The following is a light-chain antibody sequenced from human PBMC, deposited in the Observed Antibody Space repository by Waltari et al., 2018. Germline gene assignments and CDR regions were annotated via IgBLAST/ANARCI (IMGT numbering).Light chain of an antibody. Sequence: QSALTQPASVSGSPGQSITISCTGTSSDVGGCNYVSWYQQYPGKAPKLVIHDVSSRPSGTSDRLSGSKSGNTASLIISGLQADDEADYYCSSYTASRLYVFGTGTKVTVL. J-gene: IGLJ1*01. CDR2: DVS. CDR3: SSYTASRLYV. CDR1: SSDVGGCNY. V-gene: IGLV2-14*03.